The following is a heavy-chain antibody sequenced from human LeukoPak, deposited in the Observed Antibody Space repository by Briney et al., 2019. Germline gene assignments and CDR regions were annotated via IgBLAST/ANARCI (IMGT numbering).Heavy chain of an antibody. CDR3: ARDRFRRDGYNYGRDGAFDI. Sequence: GGSLRLSCAASGFTFSNYAMHWVRQAPGKGLEWVAVISYDGSNKNYADSVKGRFTISRDNSKNTLYLQMSSLRAEDTAVYYCARDRFRRDGYNYGRDGAFDIWGKGTTVTVSS. J-gene: IGHJ6*04. D-gene: IGHD5-24*01. CDR2: ISYDGSNK. V-gene: IGHV3-30*04. CDR1: GFTFSNYA.